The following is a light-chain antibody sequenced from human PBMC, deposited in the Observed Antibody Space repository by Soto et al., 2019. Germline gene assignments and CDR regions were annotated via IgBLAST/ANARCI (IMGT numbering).Light chain of an antibody. J-gene: IGKJ5*01. CDR3: QQSYRSPPT. Sequence: DIQMTQSPSSLSASIGDTVTITCRASQPIGDFLNWYQHKPGEAPKLLIFAASSLESGVPPRFRGSRSGTDCTLTITGLQPEDSASYYCQQSYRSPPTFGQGTRPEI. CDR1: QPIGDF. CDR2: AAS. V-gene: IGKV1-39*01.